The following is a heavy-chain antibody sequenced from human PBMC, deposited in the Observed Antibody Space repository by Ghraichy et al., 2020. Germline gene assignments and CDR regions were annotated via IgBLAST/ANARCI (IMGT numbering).Heavy chain of an antibody. V-gene: IGHV1-18*01. J-gene: IGHJ5*02. D-gene: IGHD6-19*01. CDR2: ISAYNGNT. Sequence: ASVKVSFKASGYTFTSYGISWVRQAPGQGLEWMGWISAYNGNTNYAQKLQGRVTMTTDTSTSTAYMELRSLRSDDTAVYYCARFLSSIGWSQYNWFDPWGQGTLVTVSS. CDR3: ARFLSSIGWSQYNWFDP. CDR1: GYTFTSYG.